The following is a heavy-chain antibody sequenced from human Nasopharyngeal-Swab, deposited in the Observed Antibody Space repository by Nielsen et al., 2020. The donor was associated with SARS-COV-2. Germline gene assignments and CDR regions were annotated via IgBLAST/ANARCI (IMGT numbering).Heavy chain of an antibody. Sequence: GESLKISCAASGFTFSSYGMHWVRQAPGKGLEWVAVISYDGSNKYYADSVKGRFTISRDSSKNTLYLQMNSLRAEDTAVYYCTNAQYSSGLNLGGGQGTLVTVSS. D-gene: IGHD6-19*01. J-gene: IGHJ4*02. CDR2: ISYDGSNK. CDR3: TNAQYSSGLNLG. CDR1: GFTFSSYG. V-gene: IGHV3-30*18.